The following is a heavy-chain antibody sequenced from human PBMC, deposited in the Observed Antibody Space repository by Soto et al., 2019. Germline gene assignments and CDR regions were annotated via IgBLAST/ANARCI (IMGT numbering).Heavy chain of an antibody. Sequence: EVQLVESGGGLVQPGGSLRLSCAASGFTASSNYMSWVLQAPGKGLEWVSVIYSGGSTYYADSVKGRFTISRDNSKNTLYLQMNSLRAEDTAVYYCAGAPLWFQDYYGMDVGGQGTTVTVSS. CDR2: IYSGGST. V-gene: IGHV3-66*01. D-gene: IGHD3-10*01. J-gene: IGHJ6*02. CDR1: GFTASSNY. CDR3: AGAPLWFQDYYGMDV.